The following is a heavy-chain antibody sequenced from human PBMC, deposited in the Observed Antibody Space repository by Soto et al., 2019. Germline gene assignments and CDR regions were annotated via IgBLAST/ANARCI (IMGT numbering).Heavy chain of an antibody. CDR2: IYYSGST. Sequence: QLQLQESGPGLVKPSETLSLTCTVSGGSISSSSYYLGWILQPPGKGLERIGSIYYSGSTYYNLSLKSRVTISGDQSKNQLSLKLSSVTAADTAVYFCARLTGYCSCDSCRIDYGGQGTLVTVSS. D-gene: IGHD2-15*01. V-gene: IGHV4-39*01. CDR1: GGSISSSSYY. J-gene: IGHJ4*02. CDR3: ARLTGYCSCDSCRIDY.